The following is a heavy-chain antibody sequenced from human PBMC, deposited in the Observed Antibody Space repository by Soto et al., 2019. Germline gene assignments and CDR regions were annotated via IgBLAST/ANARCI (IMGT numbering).Heavy chain of an antibody. J-gene: IGHJ3*02. CDR1: GDSLIGLA. Sequence: ASVKVSCKVSGDSLIGLAMHWVRQAPGKGLEWMGGFDLEDGETIYAQKFQGRVTMTEDTSTDTGYMELSSLRSEDTAIYYCATVYDTLGYYYLSYPFDIWGQGTMVTVSS. V-gene: IGHV1-24*01. CDR3: ATVYDTLGYYYLSYPFDI. D-gene: IGHD3-22*01. CDR2: FDLEDGET.